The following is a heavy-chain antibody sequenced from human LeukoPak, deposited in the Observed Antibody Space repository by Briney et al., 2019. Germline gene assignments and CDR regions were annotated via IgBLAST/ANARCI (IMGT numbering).Heavy chain of an antibody. J-gene: IGHJ3*02. V-gene: IGHV3-9*01. CDR1: GFTFDDYA. CDR2: ISWNSGSI. CDR3: ARDPAVVVVAGWAFDI. D-gene: IGHD2-15*01. Sequence: GRSLRLSCAASGFTFDDYAMHWVRQAPGKGLEWVSGISWNSGSIGYADSVKGRFTISRDNAKNSLYLQMNSLRAEDTAVYYCARDPAVVVVAGWAFDIWGQGTMVTVSS.